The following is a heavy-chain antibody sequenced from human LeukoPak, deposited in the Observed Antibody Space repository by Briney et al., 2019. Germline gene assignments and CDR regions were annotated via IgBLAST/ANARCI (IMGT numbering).Heavy chain of an antibody. J-gene: IGHJ4*02. D-gene: IGHD1-1*01. CDR2: IYHSGST. V-gene: IGHV4-38-2*01. CDR3: ARHRRSAYWNPVTTAFDY. Sequence: PSETLSLTCAVSGYSISSGYYWGWIRQPPGKGLEWIGSIYHSGSTYYNPSLKSRVTISVDTSKNQFSLKLSSVTAADTAVYYCARHRRSAYWNPVTTAFDYWGQGNPGHRLL. CDR1: GYSISSGYY.